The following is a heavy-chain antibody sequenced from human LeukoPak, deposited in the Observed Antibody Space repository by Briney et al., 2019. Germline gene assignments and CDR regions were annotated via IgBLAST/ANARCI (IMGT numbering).Heavy chain of an antibody. CDR1: GYTFTSYY. Sequence: ASVKVSCKASGYTFTSYYMHWVRQAPGQGLEWMGIINPSGGSTSYAQKFQGRVTMTRDMSTSTVYMELSSLRSDDTAVYYCARAPSNILTGYYISYYMDVWGKGTTVTISS. D-gene: IGHD3-9*01. CDR2: INPSGGST. CDR3: ARAPSNILTGYYISYYMDV. J-gene: IGHJ6*03. V-gene: IGHV1-46*01.